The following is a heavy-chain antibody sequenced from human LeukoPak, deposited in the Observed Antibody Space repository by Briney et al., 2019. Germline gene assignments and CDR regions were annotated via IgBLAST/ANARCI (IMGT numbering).Heavy chain of an antibody. CDR1: GYTFTSYG. Sequence: ASVKVSCKASGYTFTSYGISWVRQAPGQGLEWMGWIITYNGHTKYAQKLQGGVTMTTDTSTNTAYMELRSLRSDDTAVYYCAKTTVTSEDYSYYYMDVWGKGTTVTVSS. CDR3: AKTTVTSEDYSYYYMDV. V-gene: IGHV1-18*01. CDR2: IITYNGHT. J-gene: IGHJ6*03. D-gene: IGHD4-17*01.